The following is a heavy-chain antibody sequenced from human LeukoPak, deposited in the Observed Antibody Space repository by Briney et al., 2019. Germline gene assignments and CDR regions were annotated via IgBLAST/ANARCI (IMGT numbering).Heavy chain of an antibody. J-gene: IGHJ4*02. CDR3: ARKGLGGELGGFVS. CDR1: GLTLSSYA. V-gene: IGHV3-30*04. D-gene: IGHD1-26*01. CDR2: ISHDGSEK. Sequence: PGGSLRLSCAASGLTLSSYAIHWVRQAPGKGLEWVAVISHDGSEKYYADSVKGRFTNSRDNSKNALYLQMNSLRVEDTALYHCARKGLGGELGGFVSWGQGTLVTVSS.